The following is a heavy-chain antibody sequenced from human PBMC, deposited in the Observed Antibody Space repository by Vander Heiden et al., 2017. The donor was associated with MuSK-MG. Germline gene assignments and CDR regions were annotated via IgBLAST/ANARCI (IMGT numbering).Heavy chain of an antibody. V-gene: IGHV3-53*04. CDR3: ATQKASGSYYVPNYYDYYMDV. D-gene: IGHD3-10*01. CDR1: GFSVIINH. J-gene: IGHJ6*03. CDR2: VYGGGTT. Sequence: ELRVVESGGGLVQPGGSLRLSCAGSGFSVIINHISWVRKAPGKGLEWVSVVYGGGTTDYAASVKGRFAISRDDSKNTVYLQISSLRPEDTAVYYCATQKASGSYYVPNYYDYYMDVWGKGTTVTVSS.